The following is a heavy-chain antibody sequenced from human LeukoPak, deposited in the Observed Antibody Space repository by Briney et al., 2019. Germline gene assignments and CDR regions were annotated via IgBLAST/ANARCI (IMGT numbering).Heavy chain of an antibody. V-gene: IGHV3-7*01. J-gene: IGHJ5*02. CDR1: GFSFSTYW. Sequence: GGSLRLSCAASGFSFSTYWMSWVRQAPGKGLEWVAAINQDGSDKYYVDSVKGRFTISRDNAKNTLYLRMNSLRVEDTAVYYCARGVPQQCWFDPWGQGTLVTVSS. CDR2: INQDGSDK. D-gene: IGHD6-13*01. CDR3: ARGVPQQCWFDP.